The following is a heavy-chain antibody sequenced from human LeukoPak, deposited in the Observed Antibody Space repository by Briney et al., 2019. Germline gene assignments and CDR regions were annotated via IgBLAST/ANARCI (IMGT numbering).Heavy chain of an antibody. CDR1: GFTLSNYW. CDR2: VDPDGTTT. J-gene: IGHJ6*01. V-gene: IGHV3-74*01. CDR3: TRGRAGRSGLMDV. Sequence: SGGSLRLSCAASGFTLSNYWMHWVRQAPGEGLVWVSRVDPDGTTTNYADSVTGRFTTSRDNAKNTLYLEMNSLRAEDTAVYDSTRGRAGRSGLMDVWGRGTTVSVSS. D-gene: IGHD2-8*02.